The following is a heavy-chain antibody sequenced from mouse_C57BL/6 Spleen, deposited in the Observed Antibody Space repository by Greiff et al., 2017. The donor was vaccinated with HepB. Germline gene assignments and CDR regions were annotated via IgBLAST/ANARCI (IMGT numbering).Heavy chain of an antibody. J-gene: IGHJ1*03. V-gene: IGHV1-76*01. CDR1: GYTFTDYY. CDR3: ARNYGISWNFDV. Sequence: VQLQQSGAELVRPGASVKLSCKASGYTFTDYYINWVKQRPGQGLEWIARIYPGSGNTYYNEKFKGKATLTAEKSSSTAYMQLSSLTSVDSAVYFCARNYGISWNFDVWGTGTTVTVSS. CDR2: IYPGSGNT. D-gene: IGHD1-1*01.